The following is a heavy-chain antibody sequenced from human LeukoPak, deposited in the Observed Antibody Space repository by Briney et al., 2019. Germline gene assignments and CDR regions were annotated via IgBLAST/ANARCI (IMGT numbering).Heavy chain of an antibody. CDR3: ARASGDYGGGSYRSVGGVDY. CDR1: GGSISSSNW. V-gene: IGHV4-4*02. Sequence: SGTLSLTCAVSGGSISSSNWWSWVRQPPGKGLEWIGEIYHSGSTNYNPSLRSRVTISPDKSKKQFSLKLTSVTAAETGVYYCARASGDYGGGSYRSVGGVDYWGQGTLVTVSS. J-gene: IGHJ4*02. CDR2: IYHSGST. D-gene: IGHD3-16*02.